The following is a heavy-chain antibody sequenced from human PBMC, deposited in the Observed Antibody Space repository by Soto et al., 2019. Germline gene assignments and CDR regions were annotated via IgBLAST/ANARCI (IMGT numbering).Heavy chain of an antibody. CDR3: AKDISLRGWVYLVVEY. Sequence: EVQLLESGGGWGQPGRSLRLSFAASGFTFDVFWVRQAPGKCLEWVSGIKYNSVSVSYADSVKGRFTISRDNAKNSLHLQMSNLRAEDTAVYYCAKDISLRGWVYLVVEYWSQGALVTVSP. V-gene: IGHV3-9*01. J-gene: IGHJ4*02. CDR1: GFTFDVF. D-gene: IGHD6-13*01. CDR2: IKYNSVSV.